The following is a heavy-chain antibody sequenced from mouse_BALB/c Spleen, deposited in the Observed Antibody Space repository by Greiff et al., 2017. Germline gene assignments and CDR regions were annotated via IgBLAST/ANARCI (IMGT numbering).Heavy chain of an antibody. CDR2: ISDGGSYT. Sequence: EVKLVESGGGLVKPGGSLKLSCAASGFTFSDYYMYWVRQIPEKRLEWVATISDGGSYTYYPDSVKGRFTISRDNAKNNLYLQMSSLKSEDTAMYYCARARDYAMDYWGQGTSVTVSS. CDR1: GFTFSDYY. CDR3: ARARDYAMDY. V-gene: IGHV5-4*02. J-gene: IGHJ4*01.